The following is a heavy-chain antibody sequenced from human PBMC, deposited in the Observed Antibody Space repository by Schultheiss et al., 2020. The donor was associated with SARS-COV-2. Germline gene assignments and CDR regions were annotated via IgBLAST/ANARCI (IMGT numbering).Heavy chain of an antibody. CDR2: ISGSGGST. CDR3: ARDNGGIAAY. CDR1: GFTFSSYA. J-gene: IGHJ4*02. Sequence: GESLKISCAASGFTFSSYAMSWVRQAPGKGLEWVSAISGSGGSTYYADSVKGRFTISRDNSKNTLYLQMNSLRAEDTAVYYCARDNGGIAAYWGQGTLVTVSS. D-gene: IGHD6-13*01. V-gene: IGHV3-23*01.